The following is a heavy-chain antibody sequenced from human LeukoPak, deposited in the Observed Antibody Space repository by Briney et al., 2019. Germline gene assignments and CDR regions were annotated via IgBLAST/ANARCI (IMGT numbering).Heavy chain of an antibody. D-gene: IGHD3-22*01. CDR2: ISGIGTTI. CDR1: GLTFSDYY. Sequence: GGSLRLSCAASGLTFSDYYMTWIRQAPGKGLEWASSISGIGTTIYSADSVRGRFTVSRDNARNSLFLHMNSLRAEDTAVYYCAVQITMIVVVPYFDYWGQGTLVTVSS. V-gene: IGHV3-11*04. CDR3: AVQITMIVVVPYFDY. J-gene: IGHJ4*02.